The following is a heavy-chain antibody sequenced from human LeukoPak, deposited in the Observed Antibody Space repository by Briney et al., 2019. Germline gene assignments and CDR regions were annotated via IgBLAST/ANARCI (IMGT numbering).Heavy chain of an antibody. V-gene: IGHV4-34*01. Sequence: PSETLSLTCAVYGGSFSGYYWSWIRQPPGKGLEWIGEINHSGSTNYNPSLKSRVTMTIDTSKNQFSLKLTSVTAADTAVYYCARLDYCSGDSCYLGYFDYWGQGTLVTVSS. D-gene: IGHD2-15*01. CDR3: ARLDYCSGDSCYLGYFDY. J-gene: IGHJ4*02. CDR2: INHSGST. CDR1: GGSFSGYY.